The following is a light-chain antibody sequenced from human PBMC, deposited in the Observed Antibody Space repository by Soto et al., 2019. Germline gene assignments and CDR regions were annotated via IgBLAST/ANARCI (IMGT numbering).Light chain of an antibody. CDR2: AAS. CDR1: QTINKY. Sequence: DIPMTQSPSSLSASVGDRVTITCRASQTINKYLNWYQHKPGKAPTLLIYAASSLQSGVPSRFSGSGSGAAFTLTINNLQPEDSATYYCQQSYITPPITFGQGTRLEIK. CDR3: QQSYITPPIT. J-gene: IGKJ5*01. V-gene: IGKV1-39*01.